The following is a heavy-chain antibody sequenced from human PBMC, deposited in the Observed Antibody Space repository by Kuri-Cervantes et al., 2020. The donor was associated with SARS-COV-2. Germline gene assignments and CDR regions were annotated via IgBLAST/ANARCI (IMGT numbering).Heavy chain of an antibody. V-gene: IGHV4-39*07. CDR2: IYHSGST. CDR3: ARDRRRGMDV. Sequence: SETLSLTCTVSGGSISSSSYYWGWIRQPPGKGLEWIGSIYHSGSTYYNPSLKSRVTISVDTSKNQFSLKLSSVTAADTAVYYCARDRRRGMDVWGQGTTVTVSS. J-gene: IGHJ6*02. CDR1: GGSISSSSYY.